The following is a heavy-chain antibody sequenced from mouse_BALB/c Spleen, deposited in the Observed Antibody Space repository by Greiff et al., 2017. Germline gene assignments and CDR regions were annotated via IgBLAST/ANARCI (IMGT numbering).Heavy chain of an antibody. CDR2: ISSGGSYT. CDR1: GFTFSSYA. V-gene: IGHV5-9-3*01. CDR3: ARLGITTVGRDYFDY. Sequence: EVQLVESGGGLVKPGGSLKLSCAASGFTFSSYAMSWVRQTPEKRLEWVATISSGGSYTYYPDSVKGRFTISRDNAKNTLYLQMSSLRSEDTAMYYCARLGITTVGRDYFDYWGQGTTLTVSS. J-gene: IGHJ2*01. D-gene: IGHD1-1*01.